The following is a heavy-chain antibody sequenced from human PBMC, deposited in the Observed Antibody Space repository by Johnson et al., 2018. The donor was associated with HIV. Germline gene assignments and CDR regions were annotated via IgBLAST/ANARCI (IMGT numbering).Heavy chain of an antibody. CDR2: INWNGGSS. CDR3: ARGGGYYDSNGYLFDAFDI. J-gene: IGHJ3*02. CDR1: GFSFDDYG. V-gene: IGHV3-20*04. Sequence: VQLVESGGGVVRPGGSLRLSCAASGFSFDDYGMSWVRQVPGKGLELVSGINWNGGSSGYADSVKARFTISRDNAKISLYLQMNSLRAEDTALYYCARGGGYYDSNGYLFDAFDIWGQGTMVTVSS. D-gene: IGHD3-22*01.